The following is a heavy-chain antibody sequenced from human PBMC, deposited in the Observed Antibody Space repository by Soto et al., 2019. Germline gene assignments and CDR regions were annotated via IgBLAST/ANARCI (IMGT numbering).Heavy chain of an antibody. V-gene: IGHV4-34*01. CDR3: ARALGYTYGHLPIDY. Sequence: SETLSLTCTVSGDSITSGFHYWSWIRQPPGKGLEWIGEINHSGSTNYNPSLKSRVTISVDTSKNQFSLKLNSVTAADTAVYYCARALGYTYGHLPIDYWGQGTLVTVSS. J-gene: IGHJ4*02. CDR1: GDSITSGFHY. D-gene: IGHD5-18*01. CDR2: INHSGST.